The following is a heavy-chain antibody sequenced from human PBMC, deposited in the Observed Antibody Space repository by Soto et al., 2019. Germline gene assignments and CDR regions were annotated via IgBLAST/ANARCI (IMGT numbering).Heavy chain of an antibody. CDR3: SVVSSSSPYLAS. CDR2: IYYSGSS. Sequence: QVQLQESGPGLVKPSETLSLTCTVSGGSISSYYWSWIRQPPGKGLEWIGYIYYSGSSNYNPSLNCRVTSPVDVAPNQFSLKLSCVAAEYSAGEQWSVVSSSSPYLASCGQGTLVTVSS. CDR1: GGSISSYY. V-gene: IGHV4-59*01. D-gene: IGHD6-13*01. J-gene: IGHJ5*01.